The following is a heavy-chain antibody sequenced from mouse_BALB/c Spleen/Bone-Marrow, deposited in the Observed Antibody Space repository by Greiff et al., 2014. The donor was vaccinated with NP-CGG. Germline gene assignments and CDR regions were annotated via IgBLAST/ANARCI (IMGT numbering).Heavy chain of an antibody. V-gene: IGHV4-1*02. J-gene: IGHJ3*01. CDR2: INPDSSTI. CDR3: ARGDWAWFVY. Sequence: EVKLMESGGGLVQPGGSLKLSCAASGFDFSRYWMSWVRQAPGKGLEWIGEINPDSSTINYTPSLKDKFIISRDNAKNTLYLQMSKVRSEDTALYYCARGDWAWFVYWGQGTLVTVSA. D-gene: IGHD4-1*01. CDR1: GFDFSRYW.